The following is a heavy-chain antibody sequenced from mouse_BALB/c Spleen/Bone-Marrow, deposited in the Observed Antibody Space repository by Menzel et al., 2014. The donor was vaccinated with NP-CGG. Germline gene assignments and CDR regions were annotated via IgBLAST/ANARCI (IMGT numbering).Heavy chain of an antibody. CDR2: INPSNGGT. CDR3: TRGGAYYRYTSFAY. Sequence: QVQLQQSGAELVKPGASVKLSCKASGYTFTSYYMYWVKQRPGQGLEWIGEINPSNGGTNFNGKFKSKATLTVDKSSSTAYMQLSSLTSEDSAVYYCTRGGAYYRYTSFAYWGQGTLVTVSA. D-gene: IGHD2-12*01. J-gene: IGHJ3*01. V-gene: IGHV1S81*02. CDR1: GYTFTSYY.